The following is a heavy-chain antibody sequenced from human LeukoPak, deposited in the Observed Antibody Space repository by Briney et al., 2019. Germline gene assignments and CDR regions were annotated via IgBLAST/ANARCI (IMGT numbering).Heavy chain of an antibody. D-gene: IGHD6-19*01. V-gene: IGHV3-7*05. J-gene: IGHJ4*02. CDR2: INQGGSEK. CDR1: RFTFSNYW. Sequence: GGSLRLSSAASRFTFSNYWMSWVRQPPGKGLDWVANINQGGSEKYYLNSVKGRFTISRDNAKNSLYLQMNSLRADDTAIYYCVRDGSGYDYWGQGTLVTVSS. CDR3: VRDGSGYDY.